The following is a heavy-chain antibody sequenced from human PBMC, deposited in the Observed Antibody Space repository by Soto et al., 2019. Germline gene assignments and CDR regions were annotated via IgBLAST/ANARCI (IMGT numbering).Heavy chain of an antibody. CDR2: ISYDGSNK. Sequence: QVQLVESGGGVVQPGRSLRLSCAASGFTFSSYAMHWVRQAPGKGLEWVAVISYDGSNKYYADSVKGRFTISRDNSKNTQYLQMNSLRAEDTAVYYCARDYCSGGSCLYFDYWGQGTLVTVSS. CDR1: GFTFSSYA. CDR3: ARDYCSGGSCLYFDY. V-gene: IGHV3-30-3*01. J-gene: IGHJ4*02. D-gene: IGHD2-15*01.